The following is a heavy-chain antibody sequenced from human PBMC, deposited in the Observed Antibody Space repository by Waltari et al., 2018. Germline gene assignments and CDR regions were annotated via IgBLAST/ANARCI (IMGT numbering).Heavy chain of an antibody. CDR1: GLTFSTYG. CDR3: ARDPSSSSPWFDP. D-gene: IGHD6-6*01. Sequence: EVLLVESGGGLVLPGGCRRLACDAAGLTFSTYGMRWVCQAPGKGLVWVSRIKSDGSSTTYADSVKGRFTISRDNAKNTLYLQMNSLRVDDTAMYYCARDPSSSSPWFDPWGQGTLVTVSS. J-gene: IGHJ5*02. CDR2: IKSDGSST. V-gene: IGHV3-74*01.